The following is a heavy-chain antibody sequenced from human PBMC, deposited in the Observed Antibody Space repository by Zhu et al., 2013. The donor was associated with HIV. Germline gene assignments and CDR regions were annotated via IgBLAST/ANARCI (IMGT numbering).Heavy chain of an antibody. D-gene: IGHD6-13*01. J-gene: IGHJ3*02. CDR3: ASGQQLDETENLSDFDI. V-gene: IGHV4-4*02. Sequence: QVQLQESGPGLVKPSGTLSLTCAVSGGSISSSNWWSWVRQPPGKGLEWIGEIYHSGSTNYNPSLKSRVTISVDKSKNQFSLKLSSVTAADTAVYYCASGQQLDETENLSDFDIWGQGTMVTVSS. CDR2: IYHSGST. CDR1: GGSISSSNW.